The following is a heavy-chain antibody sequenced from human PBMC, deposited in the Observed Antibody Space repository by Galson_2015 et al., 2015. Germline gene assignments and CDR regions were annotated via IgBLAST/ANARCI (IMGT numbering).Heavy chain of an antibody. J-gene: IGHJ6*02. CDR2: IIGSDTST. CDR1: GFTFSSYA. CDR3: ANQSPETYCSSTSCYRAGMDV. V-gene: IGHV3-23*01. Sequence: SLRLSCAASGFTFSSYAMSWVRQAPGKGLEWVSAIIGSDTSTYYADSVKGRFTISRDNSKNTLYLQMNSLRAEDTAIYYCANQSPETYCSSTSCYRAGMDVWGQGTTVTVSS. D-gene: IGHD2-2*02.